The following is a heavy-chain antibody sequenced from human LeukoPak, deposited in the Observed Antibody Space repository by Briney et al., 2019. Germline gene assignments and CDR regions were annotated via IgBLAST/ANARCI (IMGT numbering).Heavy chain of an antibody. Sequence: GGSLRLSCAASGFIFSNYWMSWVRQAPGKGLEWVANIKQDGSEKYYVDSVKGRFTISRDNAKNSLYLQMNSLRAEDTAVYYCARMKGPLRYFPGGYYYMDVWGKGTTVTVSS. D-gene: IGHD3-9*01. CDR2: IKQDGSEK. CDR1: GFIFSNYW. CDR3: ARMKGPLRYFPGGYYYMDV. V-gene: IGHV3-7*01. J-gene: IGHJ6*03.